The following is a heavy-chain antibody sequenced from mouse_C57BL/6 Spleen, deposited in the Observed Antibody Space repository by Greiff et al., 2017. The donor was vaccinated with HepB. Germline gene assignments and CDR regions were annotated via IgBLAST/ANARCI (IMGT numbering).Heavy chain of an antibody. J-gene: IGHJ2*01. D-gene: IGHD1-1*01. Sequence: QVHVKQSGAELARPGASVKLSCKASGYTFTSYGISWVKQRTGQGLEWIGEIYPRSGNTYYNEKFKGKATLTADKSSSTAYMELRSLTSEDSAVYFCATTTVSPYYFDYWGQGTTLTVSS. CDR1: GYTFTSYG. V-gene: IGHV1-81*01. CDR2: IYPRSGNT. CDR3: ATTTVSPYYFDY.